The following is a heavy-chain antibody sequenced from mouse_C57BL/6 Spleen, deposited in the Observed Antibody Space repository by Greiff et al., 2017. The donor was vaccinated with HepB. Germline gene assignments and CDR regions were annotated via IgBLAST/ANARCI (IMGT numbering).Heavy chain of an antibody. Sequence: QVQLQQPGAELVMPGASVKLSCKASGYTFTSYWMHWVKQRPGQGLEWIGEIDPSDSYTNYNQKFKGKSTLTVDKSSSTAYMQLSSLTSEDSAVYDCARRLQRYFDVWGTGTTVTVSS. V-gene: IGHV1-69*01. J-gene: IGHJ1*03. CDR1: GYTFTSYW. CDR3: ARRLQRYFDV. CDR2: IDPSDSYT. D-gene: IGHD2-13*01.